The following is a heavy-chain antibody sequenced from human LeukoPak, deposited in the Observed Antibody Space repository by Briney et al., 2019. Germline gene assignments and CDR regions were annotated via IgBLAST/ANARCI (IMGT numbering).Heavy chain of an antibody. D-gene: IGHD6-13*01. CDR1: GFTFSSYG. Sequence: GGSLRLSCAASGFTFSSYGMSWVRQAPGKGLEWVSAISGSGGSTYYADSVKGRLTISRDNSKSTLYLQMNSLRAEDTAVYYCAKDYTPRTIAAAGWGQGTLVTVSS. V-gene: IGHV3-23*01. CDR2: ISGSGGST. J-gene: IGHJ4*02. CDR3: AKDYTPRTIAAAG.